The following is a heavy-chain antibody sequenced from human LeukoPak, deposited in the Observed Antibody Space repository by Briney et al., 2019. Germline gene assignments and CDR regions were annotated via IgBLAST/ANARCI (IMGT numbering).Heavy chain of an antibody. CDR2: INPSGGST. Sequence: ASVKLSCKASGYTFTSYYMHWVRQAPGEGLEWMGIINPSGGSTSYAQKLQGRVTMTRDTSTSTVYMELSSMRSEDTAVYYCARDGVGCSGGSCYSGPQQGVFDPWGQGTLVTVSS. J-gene: IGHJ5*02. V-gene: IGHV1-46*04. D-gene: IGHD2-15*01. CDR3: ARDGVGCSGGSCYSGPQQGVFDP. CDR1: GYTFTSYY.